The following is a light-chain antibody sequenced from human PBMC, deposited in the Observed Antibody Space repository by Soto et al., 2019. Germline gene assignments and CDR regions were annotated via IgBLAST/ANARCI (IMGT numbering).Light chain of an antibody. V-gene: IGLV2-11*01. CDR3: CSYAGSYTVI. Sequence: QSALTQPRSVSGSPGQSVTISCTGTSSDVGTFDYVSWYQQHPGKAPKFLIYDVTKRPSGVPDRFSGSKSGYTASLTISGLQADDDADYYCCSYAGSYTVIFGGGTKLTVL. CDR1: SSDVGTFDY. J-gene: IGLJ2*01. CDR2: DVT.